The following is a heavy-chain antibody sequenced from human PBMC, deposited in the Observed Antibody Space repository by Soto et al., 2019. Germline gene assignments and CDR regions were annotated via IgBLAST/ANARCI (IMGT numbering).Heavy chain of an antibody. D-gene: IGHD3-22*01. V-gene: IGHV3-33*01. J-gene: IGHJ4*02. CDR1: GFTFSSYG. Sequence: GGSLRLSCAASGFTFSSYGMHWVRQAPGKGLEWVAVIWYDGSNKYYADSVKGRFTISRDNSKNTLYLQMNSLRAEDTAVYYCAADQYYYDSSGYYYGYWGQGTLVTVSS. CDR3: AADQYYYDSSGYYYGY. CDR2: IWYDGSNK.